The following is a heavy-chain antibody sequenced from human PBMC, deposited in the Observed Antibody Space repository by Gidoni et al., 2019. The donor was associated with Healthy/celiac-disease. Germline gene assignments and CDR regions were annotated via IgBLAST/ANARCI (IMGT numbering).Heavy chain of an antibody. J-gene: IGHJ4*02. CDR1: GGSISRSSYY. CDR3: ARQYRYFDWLSTFDY. CDR2: IYSSGST. D-gene: IGHD3-9*01. Sequence: QLQLQESGPGLVKPSETLSLTCTVSGGSISRSSYYWGWIRQPPGKGLEWIGSIYSSGSTYYNPSLQRRVTISVDTSKNQFSLKLSSVTAADTAVYYCARQYRYFDWLSTFDYWGQGTLVTVSS. V-gene: IGHV4-39*01.